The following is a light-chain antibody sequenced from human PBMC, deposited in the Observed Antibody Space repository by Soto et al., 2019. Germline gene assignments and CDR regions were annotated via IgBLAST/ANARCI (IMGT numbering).Light chain of an antibody. J-gene: IGKJ4*01. V-gene: IGKV4-1*01. CDR2: WAS. Sequence: DIVMTQSPDSLAVSLGARATINCKSSRSVLYSSNNKNYLAWYQQKPGQPPKLLIYWASTRESGVPDRFSGSGSRTDFTLTISSLQAEDVAVYYCHHYYSTPLTFGGGTKVEIK. CDR3: HHYYSTPLT. CDR1: RSVLYSSNNKNY.